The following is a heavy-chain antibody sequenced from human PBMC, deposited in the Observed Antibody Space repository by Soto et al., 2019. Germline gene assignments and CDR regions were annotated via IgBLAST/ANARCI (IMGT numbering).Heavy chain of an antibody. D-gene: IGHD4-4*01. CDR1: GGSFSDYY. Sequence: SETLSLTCSVYGGSFSDYYWSWIRQPPGKGLEWIGEINHSGSTNYNPSLKSRVTISVHTSKNQFSLNLNSVTASDTAVYFCVSQRTTVITQAYFDYWGPGALVTVS. CDR2: INHSGST. V-gene: IGHV4-34*01. CDR3: VSQRTTVITQAYFDY. J-gene: IGHJ4*02.